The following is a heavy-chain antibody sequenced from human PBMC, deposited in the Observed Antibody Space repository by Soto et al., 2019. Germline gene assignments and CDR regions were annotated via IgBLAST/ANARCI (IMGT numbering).Heavy chain of an antibody. D-gene: IGHD4-17*01. J-gene: IGHJ6*03. Sequence: ASVKVSCKASGYTFTSYAMHWVRQAPGQRLEWMGWINAGNGNTKYSQKFQGRVTITRDTSASTAYMELSSLRSEDTAVYYCARDHDYGDYPYYYYMDVWGKGTTVTVSS. CDR1: GYTFTSYA. CDR3: ARDHDYGDYPYYYYMDV. V-gene: IGHV1-3*01. CDR2: INAGNGNT.